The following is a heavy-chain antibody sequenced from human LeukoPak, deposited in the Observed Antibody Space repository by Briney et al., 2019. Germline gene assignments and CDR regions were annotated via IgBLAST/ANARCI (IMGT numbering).Heavy chain of an antibody. CDR3: ARHPRYCSGGSCWYSSFDL. D-gene: IGHD2-15*01. J-gene: IGHJ2*01. V-gene: IGHV4-39*01. CDR2: IYYNGAA. CDR1: GGSISNSAYY. Sequence: PSETLSLTCTVSGGSISNSAYYWGWVRQPPGRGLESIGNIYYNGAAYYKPSLKSRVTISVDTSKNQFSLQLSSVTAADTAAYYCARHPRYCSGGSCWYSSFDLWGRGARVIVSS.